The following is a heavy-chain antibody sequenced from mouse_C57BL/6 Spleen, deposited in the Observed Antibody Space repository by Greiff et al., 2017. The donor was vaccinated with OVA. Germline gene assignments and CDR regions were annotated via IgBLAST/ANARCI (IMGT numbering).Heavy chain of an antibody. V-gene: IGHV1-82*01. D-gene: IGHD2-3*01. CDR2: IYPGDGDT. CDR3: AGEGDYDGHWYCDV. Sequence: QVQLKESGPELVKPGASVKISCKASGYAFSSYWMNWVKQRPGKGLEWIGRIYPGDGDTNYNGKFKGKATLTADKSSNTAYMQLSSLTSEDSAVYVCAGEGDYDGHWYCDVWGTGTTVTVSS. CDR1: GYAFSSYW. J-gene: IGHJ1*03.